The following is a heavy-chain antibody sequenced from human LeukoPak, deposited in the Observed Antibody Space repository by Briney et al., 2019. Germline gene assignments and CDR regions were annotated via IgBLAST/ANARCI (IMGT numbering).Heavy chain of an antibody. CDR1: GYTFTSYY. J-gene: IGHJ3*02. CDR2: INPSGGST. V-gene: IGHV1-46*01. Sequence: ASVKVSCKASGYTFTSYYMHWVRQAPGQGLEWMGIINPSGGSTSYAQKFQGRVTMTRDTSTSTVYMELSSLRSEDTAVYYCARDESSGTPSDAFDIWGQGTMVTVSS. CDR3: ARDESSGTPSDAFDI. D-gene: IGHD3-22*01.